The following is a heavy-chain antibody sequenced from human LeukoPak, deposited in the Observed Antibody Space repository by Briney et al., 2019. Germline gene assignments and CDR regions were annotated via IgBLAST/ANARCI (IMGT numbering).Heavy chain of an antibody. V-gene: IGHV4-39*01. D-gene: IGHD1-1*01. CDR2: IYYSGST. Sequence: SETLSLTCTVSVGSISSSSYYWGWIRQPPGKGLEWIGSIYYSGSTYYNPSLKSRVTISVDTSKNQFSLKLSSVTAADTAVYYCASPADCNDGGYFDYWGQGTLVTVSS. CDR3: ASPADCNDGGYFDY. J-gene: IGHJ4*02. CDR1: VGSISSSSYY.